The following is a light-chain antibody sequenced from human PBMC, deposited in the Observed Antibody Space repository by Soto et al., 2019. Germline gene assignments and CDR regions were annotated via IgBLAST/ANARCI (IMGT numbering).Light chain of an antibody. CDR3: SSYTSSSTLLYV. V-gene: IGLV2-14*01. J-gene: IGLJ1*01. Sequence: QSALTQPASVSGSPGQSSTISCTGTSSDVGGYNYVSWYQQHPGKAPKLMIYDVSNRPSGFSNRFSGSKSGNTASLTISGLQAEDEADYYCSSYTSSSTLLYVFGTGTKLTVL. CDR1: SSDVGGYNY. CDR2: DVS.